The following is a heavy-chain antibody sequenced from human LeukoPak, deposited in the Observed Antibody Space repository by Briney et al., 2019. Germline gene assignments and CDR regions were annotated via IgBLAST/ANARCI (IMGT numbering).Heavy chain of an antibody. J-gene: IGHJ3*02. CDR3: ARDTPNYDYVWGSYRFEEAAFDI. CDR2: MNPNSGNT. Sequence: RASVKVSCKASGYTFTSYDINWVRQATGQGLEWMGWMNPNSGNTGYARKFQGRVTMTRNTSISTAYMELRSLRSDDTAVYYCARDTPNYDYVWGSYRFEEAAFDIWGQGTMVTVSS. V-gene: IGHV1-8*01. D-gene: IGHD3-16*02. CDR1: GYTFTSYD.